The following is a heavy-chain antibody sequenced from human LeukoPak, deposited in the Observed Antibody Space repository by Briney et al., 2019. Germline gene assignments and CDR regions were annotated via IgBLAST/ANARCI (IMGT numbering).Heavy chain of an antibody. CDR3: ARQDTAMVKGWFDP. CDR2: ISHSGSI. V-gene: IGHV4-38-2*01. CDR1: GSSITSGYY. J-gene: IGHJ5*02. D-gene: IGHD5-18*01. Sequence: PSETLSLTCAVSGSSITSGYYWGWIRQPPGRGREWIGSISHSGSIYYNPSLKSRVTISIDTSKNEFSLKVNSVTAADTAVYFCARQDTAMVKGWFDPWGQGTLVTVSS.